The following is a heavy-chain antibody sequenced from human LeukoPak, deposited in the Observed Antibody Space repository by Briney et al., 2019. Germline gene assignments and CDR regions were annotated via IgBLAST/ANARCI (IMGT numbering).Heavy chain of an antibody. V-gene: IGHV4-59*01. Sequence: SETLSLTCSVSGGSIGSYYWSWIRQPPGKGLEWIGYIYYSGSTDYNPSLKSRVTISLDTSKNQFSLKLRSVTAADTAVYYCGRESGSYFTRVDYWGQGTLVTVSS. D-gene: IGHD1-26*01. CDR2: IYYSGST. CDR3: GRESGSYFTRVDY. CDR1: GGSIGSYY. J-gene: IGHJ4*02.